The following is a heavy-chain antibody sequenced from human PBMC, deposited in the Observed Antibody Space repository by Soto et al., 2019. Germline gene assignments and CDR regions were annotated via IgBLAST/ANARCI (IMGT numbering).Heavy chain of an antibody. CDR1: GGSFSGYY. CDR2: INHSGST. Sequence: QVQLQQWGAGLLKPSETLSLTCAVYGGSFSGYYWSWIRQPPGKGLEWIGEINHSGSTNYNPSLKRRVTISVDTSKNQFSLKLSSVTAADTAVYYCARDGYCSSTSCYVWFDPWGQGTLVTVSS. D-gene: IGHD2-2*03. V-gene: IGHV4-34*01. CDR3: ARDGYCSSTSCYVWFDP. J-gene: IGHJ5*02.